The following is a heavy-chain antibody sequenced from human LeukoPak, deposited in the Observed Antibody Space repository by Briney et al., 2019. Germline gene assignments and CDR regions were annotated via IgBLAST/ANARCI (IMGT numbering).Heavy chain of an antibody. V-gene: IGHV4-59*12. CDR2: IYYSGST. CDR1: GGSISSYY. D-gene: IGHD3-10*01. CDR3: ARGMVRGVIRVGWFDP. J-gene: IGHJ5*02. Sequence: SETLSLTCTVSGGSISSYYWSWIRQPPGKGLEWIGYIYYSGSTNYNPSLKSRVTISVDTSKNQFSLKLSSVTAADTAVYYCARGMVRGVIRVGWFDPWGQGTLVTVSS.